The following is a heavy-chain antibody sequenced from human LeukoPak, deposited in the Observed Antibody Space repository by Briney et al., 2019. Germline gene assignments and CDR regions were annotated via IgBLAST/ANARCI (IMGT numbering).Heavy chain of an antibody. CDR2: INGDGSSA. J-gene: IGHJ4*02. CDR1: GLIFSHYS. CDR3: ARAFHFGDFFDY. V-gene: IGHV3-74*01. Sequence: GGSLRLSCAVSGLIFSHYSMHWVRQAPGKGLLWVSGINGDGSSASYGNSVKGRFTISRDNAKNTLFLQMTSLTVEDTAVYYCARAFHFGDFFDYWGQGALVTVSS. D-gene: IGHD4-17*01.